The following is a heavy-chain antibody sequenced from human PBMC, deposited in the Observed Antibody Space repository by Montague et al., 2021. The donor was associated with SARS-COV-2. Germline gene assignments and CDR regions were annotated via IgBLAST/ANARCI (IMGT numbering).Heavy chain of an antibody. Sequence: PALVKPTQTLTLTCTFSGFSLRTSGMCVSWIRQPLGKALEWLALIDWDDDKYYSTSLETRLNISKDTSKNQVVHTMTNMDPVDTATYYCARVRTEQWLALSFDYWGQGTLVTVSS. CDR2: IDWDDDK. CDR3: ARVRTEQWLALSFDY. V-gene: IGHV2-70*01. J-gene: IGHJ4*02. CDR1: GFSLRTSGMC. D-gene: IGHD6-19*01.